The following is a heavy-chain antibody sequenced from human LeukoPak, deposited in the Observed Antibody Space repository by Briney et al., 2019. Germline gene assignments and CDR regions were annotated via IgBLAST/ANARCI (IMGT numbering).Heavy chain of an antibody. CDR1: GGSISSSSYY. J-gene: IGHJ4*02. D-gene: IGHD4-17*01. CDR3: ARVRVGDYARHLDY. Sequence: SETLSLTCTVSGGSISSSSYYWGWIRQPPGKGLEWIGSIYYSGSTYYNPSLKSRVTISVDTSKNQFSLKLSSVTAADTAVYYCARVRVGDYARHLDYWGQGTLVTVSS. CDR2: IYYSGST. V-gene: IGHV4-39*07.